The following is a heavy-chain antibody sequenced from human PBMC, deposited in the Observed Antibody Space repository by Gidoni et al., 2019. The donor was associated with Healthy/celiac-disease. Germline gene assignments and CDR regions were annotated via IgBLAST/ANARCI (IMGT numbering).Heavy chain of an antibody. CDR3: AVPMLAGYSSSWYN. V-gene: IGHV1-18*01. D-gene: IGHD6-13*01. CDR2: ISAYNGNT. J-gene: IGHJ4*02. Sequence: QVQLAQSGAEGTKPGPSDKASCMVSGYTFTRYGICWVRQAPRQGLEWMVWISAYNGNTNYAQKLQGRVTMTTDTSTSTAYMELRSLRSDDTAVYYCAVPMLAGYSSSWYNWGQGTLVTVSS. CDR1: GYTFTRYG.